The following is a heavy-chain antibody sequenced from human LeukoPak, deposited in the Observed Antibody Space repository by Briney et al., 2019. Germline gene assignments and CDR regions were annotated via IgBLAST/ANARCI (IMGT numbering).Heavy chain of an antibody. D-gene: IGHD6-19*01. J-gene: IGHJ4*02. CDR1: GFTFSSYG. CDR2: ISYDGSNK. V-gene: IGHV3-30*18. CDR3: AKALQWLVGDY. Sequence: PGRSLRLSCAASGFTFSSYGMHWVRQAPGKGLEWVAVISYDGSNKYYADSVKGRFTISRDNSKNTLYLQMNSLRAEDTAVYYCAKALQWLVGDYWGQGTLVTVSS.